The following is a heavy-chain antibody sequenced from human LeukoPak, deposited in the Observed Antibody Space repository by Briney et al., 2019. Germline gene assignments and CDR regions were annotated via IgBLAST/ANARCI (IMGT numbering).Heavy chain of an antibody. CDR2: ISVYNGNI. V-gene: IGHV1-18*01. CDR3: ARDPCGNPCFYFDL. CDR1: GYSFSSFG. Sequence: RASVKVSCKASGYSFSSFGISWVRQAPGQGLEWTGWISVYNGNIKHGQKFQGRVTMTTDTSTNTAYMELTSLRFDDTAVYYCARDPCGNPCFYFDLWGQGALVTVTA. D-gene: IGHD1-1*01. J-gene: IGHJ4*02.